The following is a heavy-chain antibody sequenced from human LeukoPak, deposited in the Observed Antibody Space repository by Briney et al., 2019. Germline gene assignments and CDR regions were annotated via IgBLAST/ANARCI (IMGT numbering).Heavy chain of an antibody. CDR2: IRGDGGNT. CDR1: AFTFSIYA. D-gene: IGHD4-17*01. V-gene: IGHV3-23*01. CDR3: AKYRDVTSKGSGLGS. J-gene: IGHJ5*01. Sequence: GGSLRLSCAASAFTFSIYAMSWVRLAPGKGLEWVSAIRGDGGNTYYTDSVEGRLTISRDNSRNTLYVQMTRLTGEDTAVYYCAKYRDVTSKGSGLGSLGQGTLVTVSS.